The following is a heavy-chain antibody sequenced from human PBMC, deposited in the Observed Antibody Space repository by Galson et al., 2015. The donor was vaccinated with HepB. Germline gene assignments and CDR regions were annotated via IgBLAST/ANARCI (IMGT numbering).Heavy chain of an antibody. Sequence: SLRLSCAASGFTFSSYAMGWVRQAPGKGLEWVSSIGDSSVGGTYYADSVKDRFTISRDNSKSTLYLQMNSLRAGDTAVYYCAGSYYDTSGFDYWGQGALVTVSS. CDR1: GFTFSSYA. CDR3: AGSYYDTSGFDY. J-gene: IGHJ4*02. V-gene: IGHV3-23*01. CDR2: IGDSSVGGT. D-gene: IGHD3-22*01.